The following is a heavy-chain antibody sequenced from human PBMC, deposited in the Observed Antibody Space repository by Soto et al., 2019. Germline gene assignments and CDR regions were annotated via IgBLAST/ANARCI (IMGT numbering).Heavy chain of an antibody. CDR2: IKQDGSEK. Sequence: GGSLRLSCAASGFTFSSYWMSWVRQAPGKGLEWVANIKQDGSEKYYVDSVKGRFTISRDNAKNSLYLQMNSLRAEDTAVYYCARVPWVVYDSSGYYFDYWGQGTLVTVSS. D-gene: IGHD3-22*01. CDR3: ARVPWVVYDSSGYYFDY. CDR1: GFTFSSYW. J-gene: IGHJ4*02. V-gene: IGHV3-7*01.